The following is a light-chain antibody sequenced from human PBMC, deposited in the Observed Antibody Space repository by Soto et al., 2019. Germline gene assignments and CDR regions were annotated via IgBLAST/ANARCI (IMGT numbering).Light chain of an antibody. J-gene: IGKJ4*01. V-gene: IGKV3-20*01. CDR1: QSVNSNN. Sequence: EIVLTQSPATLSLSPGERATLSCRASQSVNSNNLAWYQQTPGQGPRLLIYGASSSATSIPDRFSGSGSGTDFNLTIARVEPYGLALYYCQQYGRPALSCGGGTKVEI. CDR2: GAS. CDR3: QQYGRPALS.